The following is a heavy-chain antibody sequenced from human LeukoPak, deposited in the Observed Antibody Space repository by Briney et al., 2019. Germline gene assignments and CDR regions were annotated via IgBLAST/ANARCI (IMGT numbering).Heavy chain of an antibody. V-gene: IGHV1-69*13. CDR3: ARGAWIRKESNFDY. CDR1: GGTFSSYA. D-gene: IGHD5-12*01. CDR2: IIPIFGTA. Sequence: ASVEVSCKASGGTFSSYAISWVRQAPGQGLEWMGGIIPIFGTANYAQKFQGRVTITADESTSTAYMELSSLRSEDTAVYYCARGAWIRKESNFDYWGQGTLVTVSS. J-gene: IGHJ4*02.